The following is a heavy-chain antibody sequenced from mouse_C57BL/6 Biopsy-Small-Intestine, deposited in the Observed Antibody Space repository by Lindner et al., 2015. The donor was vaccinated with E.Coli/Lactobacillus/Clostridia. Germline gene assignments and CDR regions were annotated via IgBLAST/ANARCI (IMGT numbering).Heavy chain of an antibody. V-gene: IGHV5-6*01. CDR1: GFTFSSYG. CDR3: ARHPDYYASSEFAY. Sequence: EVQLQESGGDLVKPGGSLKLSCAASGFTFSSYGMSWVRQTPDKRLEWVATISSGGSYTYYPDSVKGRFTISRDNAKNTLYLQMSSLKSEDTAMYYCARHPDYYASSEFAYWGQGTLVTVSA. CDR2: ISSGGSYT. J-gene: IGHJ3*01. D-gene: IGHD1-1*01.